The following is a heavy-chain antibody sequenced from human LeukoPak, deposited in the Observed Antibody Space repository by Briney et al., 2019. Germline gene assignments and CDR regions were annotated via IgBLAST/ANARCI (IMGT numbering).Heavy chain of an antibody. Sequence: AASVKVSCKASGYTFTSYGISWVRQAPGQGLEWMGWISAYNGNTNYAQKLQGRVTMTTDTSTSTAYMELSSLRSEDTAVYYCAREWSHSRGSGYYSAFDYWGQGTLVTVSS. J-gene: IGHJ4*02. D-gene: IGHD3-22*01. CDR1: GYTFTSYG. CDR2: ISAYNGNT. V-gene: IGHV1-18*01. CDR3: AREWSHSRGSGYYSAFDY.